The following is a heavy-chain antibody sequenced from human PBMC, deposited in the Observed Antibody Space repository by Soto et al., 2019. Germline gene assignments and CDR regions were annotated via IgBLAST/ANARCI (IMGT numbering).Heavy chain of an antibody. Sequence: VQVLESGGGSVQPGESLRLSCAASGFTFSSFALNWVRQAPGKGLGWVSGISGDGVITYYADSVRGRFTISRHNSKNSLLLQVNTLRAEGSVIYYCPKAGEVFGSVDYWGRGTLVTV. V-gene: IGHV3-23*01. CDR2: ISGDGVIT. CDR3: PKAGEVFGSVDY. CDR1: GFTFSSFA. J-gene: IGHJ4*02. D-gene: IGHD3-10*01.